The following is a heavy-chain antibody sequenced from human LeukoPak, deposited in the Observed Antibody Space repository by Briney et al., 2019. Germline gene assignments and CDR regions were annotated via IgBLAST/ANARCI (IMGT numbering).Heavy chain of an antibody. CDR1: GFTFDDYG. V-gene: IGHV3-20*04. CDR3: ARDLHRGWYNQFEF. J-gene: IGHJ4*02. CDR2: INWNGGST. D-gene: IGHD6-19*01. Sequence: PGGSLRLSCAASGFTFDDYGVSWVRQAPGKGLEWFSGINWNGGSTGYADSVKGRFTISRDNAKNSLYLQMNSLRAEDTALYYCARDLHRGWYNQFEFWGQGTLVTVSS.